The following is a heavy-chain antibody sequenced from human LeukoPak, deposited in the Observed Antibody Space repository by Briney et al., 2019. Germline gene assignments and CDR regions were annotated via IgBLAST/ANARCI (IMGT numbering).Heavy chain of an antibody. Sequence: PSETLSLTCTVSGGXISNDYCIWIRQPPGKGLEWIGYIYYSGSTNYNPSLKSRVTISVDTSKNQFSLKLTSVTAADTAVYYCARRAHSDSRDYAYFDSWGQGTLVTVSS. J-gene: IGHJ4*02. D-gene: IGHD4-17*01. CDR2: IYYSGST. CDR3: ARRAHSDSRDYAYFDS. CDR1: GGXISNDY. V-gene: IGHV4-59*01.